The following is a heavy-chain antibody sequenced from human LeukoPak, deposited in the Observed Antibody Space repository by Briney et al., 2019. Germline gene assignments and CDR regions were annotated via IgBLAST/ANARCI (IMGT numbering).Heavy chain of an antibody. J-gene: IGHJ6*03. CDR1: GYSISSGYY. D-gene: IGHD6-19*01. CDR2: IYHSGST. V-gene: IGHV4-38-2*02. CDR3: AREISGWSLYYYHYMDV. Sequence: SETLSLTCTVSGYSISSGYYWGWIRQPPGKGLEWIGSIYHSGSTYYNPSLKSRVTISVDTSKNQFSLKLSSVTAADTAVYYCAREISGWSLYYYHYMDVWGKGTTVTVSS.